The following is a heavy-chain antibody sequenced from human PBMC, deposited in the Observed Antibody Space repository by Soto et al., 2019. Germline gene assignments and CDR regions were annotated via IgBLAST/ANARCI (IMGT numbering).Heavy chain of an antibody. Sequence: ASVKVSCKASGFTFTSSAMQWVRQARGQRLEWIGWTVVGSGNTNYAQKFQERVTITRDMSTSTAYMELSSLRSEDTAVYYCAAGGSSFLGEFDYWGQGTLVTVSS. CDR2: TVVGSGNT. J-gene: IGHJ4*02. D-gene: IGHD6-13*01. V-gene: IGHV1-58*02. CDR1: GFTFTSSA. CDR3: AAGGSSFLGEFDY.